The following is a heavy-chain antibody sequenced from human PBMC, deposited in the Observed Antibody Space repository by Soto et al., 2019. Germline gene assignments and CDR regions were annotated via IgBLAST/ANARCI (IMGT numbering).Heavy chain of an antibody. D-gene: IGHD1-26*01. CDR3: ASLVGATYY. CDR1: SGSINSGPYS. V-gene: IGHV4-39*01. J-gene: IGHJ4*02. Sequence: PXXTLSLTCSVSSGSINSGPYSWGWIRQPPGKGMEWXGSIYXSGSTYYNQSXXSRVTISXXKSKNQLSMKLSSVTAADTAVYYCASLVGATYYWGQGTLVTVSS. CDR2: IYXSGST.